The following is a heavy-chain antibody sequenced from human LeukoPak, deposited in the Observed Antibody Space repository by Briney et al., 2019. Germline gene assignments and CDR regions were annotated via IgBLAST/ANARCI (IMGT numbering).Heavy chain of an antibody. Sequence: ASETLSLTCTVSGGSISGDHWNWIRQPPGKGLEWIGNIYYSGNTNYNPSLKSRVTISVDTSKNQFSLKLSSVTAADTAVYYCARRNDFDTWGQGTMVTVSS. J-gene: IGHJ3*02. CDR1: GGSISGDH. CDR2: IYYSGNT. CDR3: ARRNDFDT. V-gene: IGHV4-59*08.